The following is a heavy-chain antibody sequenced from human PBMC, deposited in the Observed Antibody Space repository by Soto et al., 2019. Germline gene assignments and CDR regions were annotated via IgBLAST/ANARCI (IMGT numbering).Heavy chain of an antibody. CDR2: INPSGGST. J-gene: IGHJ5*02. CDR3: ARGGGIGYSSGWLTENWFDP. CDR1: GYTFTSYY. Sequence: ASVKVSCKASGYTFTSYYMHWVRQAPGQGLEWMGIINPSGGSTSYARKFQGRVTMTRDTSTSTVYMELSSLRSEDTAVYYCARGGGIGYSSGWLTENWFDPWGQGTLVTVSS. V-gene: IGHV1-46*01. D-gene: IGHD6-19*01.